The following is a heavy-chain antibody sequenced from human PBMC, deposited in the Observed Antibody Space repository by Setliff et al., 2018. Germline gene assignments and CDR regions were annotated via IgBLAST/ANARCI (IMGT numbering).Heavy chain of an antibody. D-gene: IGHD6-19*01. V-gene: IGHV3-30*02. Sequence: QTGGSLRLSCVASGFTFSSYAIHWVRQAPGKGLEWVAFIQFDGTNKYYADSVKGRFTISRDNSKNTLYLQMNSLRAEDTAVYYCAKDRHSSDWKLFDYWGQGTLVTVSS. CDR3: AKDRHSSDWKLFDY. J-gene: IGHJ4*02. CDR1: GFTFSSYA. CDR2: IQFDGTNK.